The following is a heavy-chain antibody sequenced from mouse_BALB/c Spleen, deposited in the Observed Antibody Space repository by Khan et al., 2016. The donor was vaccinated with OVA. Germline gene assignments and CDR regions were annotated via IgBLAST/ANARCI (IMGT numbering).Heavy chain of an antibody. V-gene: IGHV1S41*01. CDR1: GYTFTSYW. J-gene: IGHJ4*01. CDR3: ASENYYGRTCCAMDY. D-gene: IGHD1-1*01. CDR2: IAPGSGSS. Sequence: DLVKPGASVKLSCKASGYTFTSYWINWIKQRPGQGLEWIGRIAPGSGSSSYNEMFKGKATLTLDTSSSTAYIQLSRLSSEDSAVYFCASENYYGRTCCAMDYWGQGTSVTVSS.